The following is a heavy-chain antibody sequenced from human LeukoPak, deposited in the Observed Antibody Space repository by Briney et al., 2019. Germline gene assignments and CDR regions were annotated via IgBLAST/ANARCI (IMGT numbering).Heavy chain of an antibody. J-gene: IGHJ3*02. V-gene: IGHV1-8*02. CDR3: AREWRGYSSNDSFDI. Sequence: ASVTVSFKASGYTFTSHDINWVRQATGQGLEWMGWINPKSGSAVFAQRYKGRVTMTRDTSTNPVFMDLSGLTADDTRMYYCAREWRGYSSNDSFDIWGQGTMLTVSS. CDR2: INPKSGSA. CDR1: GYTFTSHD. D-gene: IGHD5-12*01.